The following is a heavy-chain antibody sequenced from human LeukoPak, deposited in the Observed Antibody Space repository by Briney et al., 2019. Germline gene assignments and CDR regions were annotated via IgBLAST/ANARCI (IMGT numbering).Heavy chain of an antibody. CDR2: INHSGST. V-gene: IGHV4-34*01. D-gene: IGHD3-3*01. CDR3: ARGALRSPRDY. Sequence: PSETLSLTCAVYGGSFSGYYWSWIRQPPGKGLEWIGEINHSGSTNYNPSLKSRVTISVDTSKNQFSLKLSSVTAADTAVYYCARGALRSPRDYWGQGTLVTVSS. J-gene: IGHJ4*02. CDR1: GGSFSGYY.